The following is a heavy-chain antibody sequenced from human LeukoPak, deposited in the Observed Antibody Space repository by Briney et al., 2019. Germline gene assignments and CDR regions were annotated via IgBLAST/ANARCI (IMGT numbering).Heavy chain of an antibody. V-gene: IGHV3-74*01. D-gene: IGHD3-22*01. CDR2: IHSDGSST. J-gene: IGHJ4*02. CDR1: GFTLSSYW. CDR3: ARARYYDSSGSYIFDY. Sequence: GGSLRLSCAASGFTLSSYWMHWVRQGPGKGLVWVSSIHSDGSSTSYADSVKGRFTVSRDNAKNTLYLQMNSLRAEDTAVYYCARARYYDSSGSYIFDYWGQGALVTVSS.